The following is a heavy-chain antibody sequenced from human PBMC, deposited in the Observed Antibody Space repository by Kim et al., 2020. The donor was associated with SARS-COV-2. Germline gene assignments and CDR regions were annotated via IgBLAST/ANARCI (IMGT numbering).Heavy chain of an antibody. J-gene: IGHJ4*02. Sequence: ASVKVSCKASGYTFTSYGISWVRQAPGQGLEWMGWISAYNGNTNYAQKLQGRVTMTTDTSTSTAYMELRSLRSDDTAVYYCARDSLGYSSGWYGYWGQGTLVTVSS. D-gene: IGHD6-19*01. CDR3: ARDSLGYSSGWYGY. V-gene: IGHV1-18*04. CDR2: ISAYNGNT. CDR1: GYTFTSYG.